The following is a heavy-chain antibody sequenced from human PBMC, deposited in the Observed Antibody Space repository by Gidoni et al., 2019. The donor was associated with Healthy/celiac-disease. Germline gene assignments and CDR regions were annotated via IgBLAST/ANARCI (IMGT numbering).Heavy chain of an antibody. D-gene: IGHD7-27*01. CDR2: SKSKTDGGTT. CDR1: GFTFSNAW. CDR3: TTDLSEAGDLWGPLY. Sequence: EVQLVESGGGLVKTGGSLRISCAASGFTFSNAWLSWVRQDPGKGLEWVGRSKSKTDGGTTDYAAPVKGRFTISRDDSKNTLYLQMSSLKTEDTAVYYCTTDLSEAGDLWGPLYWGQGTLVTVSS. J-gene: IGHJ4*02. V-gene: IGHV3-15*01.